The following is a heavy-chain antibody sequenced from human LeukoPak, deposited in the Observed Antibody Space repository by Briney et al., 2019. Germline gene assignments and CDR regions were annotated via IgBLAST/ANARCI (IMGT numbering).Heavy chain of an antibody. D-gene: IGHD3-22*01. Sequence: GESLKISCQASGYSFMTYWIGWVRQMPGKGLEWMAIIYPGDSDTKYSPSFQDQVTISADKSINTAYLHWTSLKASDTAMYYCARLSMIDTFDIWGLGTVVTVSS. CDR2: IYPGDSDT. CDR3: ARLSMIDTFDI. V-gene: IGHV5-51*01. J-gene: IGHJ3*02. CDR1: GYSFMTYW.